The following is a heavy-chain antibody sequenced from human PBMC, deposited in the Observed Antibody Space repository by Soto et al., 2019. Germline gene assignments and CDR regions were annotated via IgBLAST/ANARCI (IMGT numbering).Heavy chain of an antibody. Sequence: NPGGSLRLSCEASGFAFINAWMTWVRQAPGKGLEWLGRIKPKTDGGTTDYAAPVKGRFTISRDDSKETLYLQMSSLRTEDTAVYYCVTKEYYDNRHFDFWGQGTLVTVSS. V-gene: IGHV3-15*01. J-gene: IGHJ4*02. CDR1: GFAFINAW. CDR2: IKPKTDGGTT. CDR3: VTKEYYDNRHFDF. D-gene: IGHD3-16*01.